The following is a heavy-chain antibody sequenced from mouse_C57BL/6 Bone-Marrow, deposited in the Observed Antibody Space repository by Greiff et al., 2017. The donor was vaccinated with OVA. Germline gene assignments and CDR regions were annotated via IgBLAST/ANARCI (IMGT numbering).Heavy chain of an antibody. D-gene: IGHD1-1*01. J-gene: IGHJ3*01. Sequence: QVQLQQSGPGLVQPSQSLSITCTVSGFSLTSYGVHWVRQSPGKGLEWLGVIWSGGSTDYYAAFISRLSISKDDSKSQVFFKMNSLQADDTAIYYCARTYYYGSSPWFAYWGQGTLVTVSA. CDR3: ARTYYYGSSPWFAY. CDR1: GFSLTSYG. V-gene: IGHV2-2*01. CDR2: IWSGGST.